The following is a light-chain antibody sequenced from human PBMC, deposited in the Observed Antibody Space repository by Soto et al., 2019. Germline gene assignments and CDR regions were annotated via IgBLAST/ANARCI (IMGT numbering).Light chain of an antibody. J-gene: IGKJ5*01. CDR2: DAS. V-gene: IGKV3-11*01. CDR3: QQRSNWKIT. Sequence: EIVLTQSPATLSLSPGESATLSCRASQSVSSYLAWYQQKPGQAPRLLIYDASNRATGIPAMFSGSGSGTDFTLTISTLEPEDFAVYYCQQRSNWKITFGQGTRLEIK. CDR1: QSVSSY.